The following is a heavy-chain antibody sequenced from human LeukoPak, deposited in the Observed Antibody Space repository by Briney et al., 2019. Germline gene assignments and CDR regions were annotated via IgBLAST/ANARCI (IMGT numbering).Heavy chain of an antibody. CDR2: TTPYNGNA. Sequence: ASVKVSCKTSGYIFTKYDISWVRQAPGQGPEWMGWTTPYNGNAQSAPKFEGRVTMTTDTSASTAYLELRGLKSDDTAVYYCARETKDGVFFDYWGQGTLVIVSS. J-gene: IGHJ4*02. CDR1: GYIFTKYD. V-gene: IGHV1-18*01. D-gene: IGHD6-13*01. CDR3: ARETKDGVFFDY.